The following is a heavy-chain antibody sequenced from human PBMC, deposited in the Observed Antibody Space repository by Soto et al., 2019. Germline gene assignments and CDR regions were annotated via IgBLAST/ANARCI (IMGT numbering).Heavy chain of an antibody. Sequence: QTLALPCGISWDSVFSNSAAWNWIRQSQARGLEWLGRTYYRSKWYNDYAGSVRSRITINPDTSKNQFSLHLNSVTPDDTAVYYCARDLSGFFQHWGLGTLVTVSS. J-gene: IGHJ1*01. D-gene: IGHD3-3*02. CDR3: ARDLSGFFQH. CDR1: WDSVFSNSAA. V-gene: IGHV6-1*01. CDR2: TYYRSKWYN.